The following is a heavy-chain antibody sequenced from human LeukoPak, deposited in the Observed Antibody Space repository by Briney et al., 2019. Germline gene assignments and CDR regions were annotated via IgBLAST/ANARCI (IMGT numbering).Heavy chain of an antibody. V-gene: IGHV3-7*01. CDR2: IRQDGSEK. CDR1: GFTFSRYW. CDR3: ARWGSELPDDAFDI. J-gene: IGHJ3*02. Sequence: GGSLRLSCAASGFTFSRYWMSWVRQAPGKGLEWVANIRQDGSEKHYLDSVKGRITISRDNAKNSLYLQMNSLRAEDAAVYYCARWGSELPDDAFDIWGQGTMVTVSS. D-gene: IGHD6-25*01.